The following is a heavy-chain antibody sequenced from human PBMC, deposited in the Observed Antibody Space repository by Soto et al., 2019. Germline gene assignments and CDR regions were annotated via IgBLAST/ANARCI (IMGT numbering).Heavy chain of an antibody. CDR3: ARQPGYSSGWYGLDYMDV. D-gene: IGHD6-19*01. CDR2: IYYSGST. V-gene: IGHV4-59*01. CDR1: GGSLSSYY. J-gene: IGHJ6*03. Sequence: SETLSLTCTVSGGSLSSYYWSWIRQPPGKGLEWIGYIYYSGSTNYNPSLKSRVTISVDTSKNQFSLKLSSVTAADTAVYYCARQPGYSSGWYGLDYMDVWGKGTTVTVSS.